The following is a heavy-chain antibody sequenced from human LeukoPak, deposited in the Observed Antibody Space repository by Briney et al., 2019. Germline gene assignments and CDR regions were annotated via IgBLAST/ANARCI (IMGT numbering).Heavy chain of an antibody. Sequence: SETLSLTCSVSGGSISSYYWSWIRQPPGKGLEWIGYIYYSGSTNYNPSLKSRVTISVDTSKNQFSLRLSSVTAADTAVYYCARGAGPFDDWGQGALVTVSS. D-gene: IGHD6-13*01. CDR2: IYYSGST. J-gene: IGHJ4*02. CDR3: ARGAGPFDD. V-gene: IGHV4-59*12. CDR1: GGSISSYY.